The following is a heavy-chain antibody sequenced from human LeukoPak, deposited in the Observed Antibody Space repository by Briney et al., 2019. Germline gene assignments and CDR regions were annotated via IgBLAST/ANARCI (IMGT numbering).Heavy chain of an antibody. V-gene: IGHV7-4-1*02. D-gene: IGHD4-17*01. Sequence: ASVKVSCKASGYTFTSYYMHWVRQAPGQGLEWMGWINTNTGNPTYAQGFTGRFVFSLDTSVSTAYLQISSLKAEDTAVYYCAGSAGGDYDAFDIWGQGTMVTVSS. CDR2: INTNTGNP. CDR1: GYTFTSYY. J-gene: IGHJ3*02. CDR3: AGSAGGDYDAFDI.